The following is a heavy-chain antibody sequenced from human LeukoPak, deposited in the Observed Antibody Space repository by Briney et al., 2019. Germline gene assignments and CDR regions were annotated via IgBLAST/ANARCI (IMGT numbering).Heavy chain of an antibody. Sequence: PGGSLRLSCAASGFTFSDYYFNWIRQAPGKGLEWVSYISSSGSTIYYADSVKGRFTISRDNAKNSLYLQMNSLRAEDTAVYYCASWGSVAVAGTGFDYWGQGTLVTVSS. J-gene: IGHJ4*02. CDR2: ISSSGSTI. D-gene: IGHD6-19*01. V-gene: IGHV3-11*01. CDR3: ASWGSVAVAGTGFDY. CDR1: GFTFSDYY.